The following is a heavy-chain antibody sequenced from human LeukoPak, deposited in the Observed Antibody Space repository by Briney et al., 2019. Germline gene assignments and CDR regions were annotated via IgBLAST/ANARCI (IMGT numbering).Heavy chain of an antibody. Sequence: SETLSLTCAVYGGSFSGHCWTWIRQPPGKGLQWIGEVNDRGSTNYNPSLKSRLTISEDKSKKQFSLRLPSGTAADTAVYYCARGLVCGRFGEYYYYMDVWGEGTTVTVSS. V-gene: IGHV4-34*01. J-gene: IGHJ6*03. CDR3: ARGLVCGRFGEYYYYMDV. CDR1: GGSFSGHC. D-gene: IGHD3-10*01. CDR2: VNDRGST.